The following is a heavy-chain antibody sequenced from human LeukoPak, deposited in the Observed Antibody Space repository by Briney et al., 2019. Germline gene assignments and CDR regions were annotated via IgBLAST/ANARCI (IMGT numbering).Heavy chain of an antibody. CDR1: GLAFNTYG. D-gene: IGHD3-22*01. V-gene: IGHV3-23*01. J-gene: IGHJ4*02. Sequence: GGSLRLSCAASGLAFNTYGMTWFRQAPGKGLEWVSTINKGGENTHYTDSVKGRFTISRDNSKNTVYLQLSSLRAEDTALYYCTIDPADYYETNSLDFWGQGTPVTVSS. CDR3: TIDPADYYETNSLDF. CDR2: INKGGENT.